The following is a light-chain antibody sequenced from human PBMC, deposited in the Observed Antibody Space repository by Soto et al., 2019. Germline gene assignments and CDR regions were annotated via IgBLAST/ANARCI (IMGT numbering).Light chain of an antibody. CDR2: DAS. Sequence: DIQMTQSPSSLSASVGDRVTITCQASQDISDYLNWYQQKPGKAPKLLIYDASNLGTGVPSRFSGSGSGTDFTFTISSLQPEDIATYYCQQYDNLPITFGGGTKVDIK. J-gene: IGKJ4*01. CDR1: QDISDY. V-gene: IGKV1-33*01. CDR3: QQYDNLPIT.